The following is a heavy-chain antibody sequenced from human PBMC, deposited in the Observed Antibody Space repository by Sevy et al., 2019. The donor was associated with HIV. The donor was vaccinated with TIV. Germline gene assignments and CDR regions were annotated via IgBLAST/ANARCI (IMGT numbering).Heavy chain of an antibody. CDR1: GFTFSSYG. D-gene: IGHD3-22*01. J-gene: IGHJ3*02. Sequence: GGSLRLSCAASGFTFSSYGMHWVRQPPGKGLEWVSVISYDGSNKYYADSVKGRFTISRDNSKNTRYLQMNSLRAEDTAVYYCAKDLTMIVVADAFDIWGQGTMVTVSS. CDR2: ISYDGSNK. CDR3: AKDLTMIVVADAFDI. V-gene: IGHV3-30*18.